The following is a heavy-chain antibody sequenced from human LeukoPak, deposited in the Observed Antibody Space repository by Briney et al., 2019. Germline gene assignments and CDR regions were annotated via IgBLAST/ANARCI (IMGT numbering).Heavy chain of an antibody. Sequence: ASVKVSCKASEYTFTDYYIHWIRQAPGQGLEWVGRISPNTGGTDHAQEFRDKITMTRDTSISTAYIELSRLISDDTAVYYCARGGRSGYRYFDYWGQGTLVTVSS. D-gene: IGHD5-18*01. CDR2: ISPNTGGT. V-gene: IGHV1-2*06. J-gene: IGHJ4*02. CDR1: EYTFTDYY. CDR3: ARGGRSGYRYFDY.